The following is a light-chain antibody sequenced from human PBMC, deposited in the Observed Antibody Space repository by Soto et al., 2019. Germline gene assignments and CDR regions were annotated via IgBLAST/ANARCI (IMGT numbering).Light chain of an antibody. V-gene: IGKV3-15*01. CDR3: QQDNNWTPWT. Sequence: EIVMTQSPATLSVSPGERATLSCRASQSVSSNLAWYQQKPGQPPRLLIYGASTRATGIPAMFSGSGSGTEVTLTISSLQSEDFAVYYCQQDNNWTPWTFGQGTKVEIK. J-gene: IGKJ1*01. CDR2: GAS. CDR1: QSVSSN.